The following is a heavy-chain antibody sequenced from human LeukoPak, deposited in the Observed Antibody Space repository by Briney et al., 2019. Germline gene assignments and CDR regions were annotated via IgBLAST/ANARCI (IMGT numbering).Heavy chain of an antibody. J-gene: IGHJ4*02. Sequence: GSLRLSCAASGFTVSSNYMSWVRQAPGKGLEWVSLIYSGGTTHYADSVKGRFTISRDNSKNTLYLEINSLRAEDTAVYYCARDLGPKWELLPNLVYWGQGTLVTVSS. D-gene: IGHD1-26*01. CDR3: ARDLGPKWELLPNLVY. CDR1: GFTVSSNY. V-gene: IGHV3-53*01. CDR2: IYSGGTT.